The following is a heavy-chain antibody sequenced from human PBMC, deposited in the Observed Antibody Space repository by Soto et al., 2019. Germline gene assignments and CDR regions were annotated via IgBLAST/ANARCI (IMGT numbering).Heavy chain of an antibody. CDR2: IYYSGST. CDR1: GGSISSGGYY. CDR3: AGIYGGSPGGTLRY. D-gene: IGHD1-26*01. Sequence: QVQLQESGPGLVKPSQTLSLTCTVSGGSISSGGYYWSWMRQHPGKGLEWIGYIYYSGSTYYNPSLKSRVTISVDTSKNQFSLKLSSVTAADTAVYYCAGIYGGSPGGTLRYWGQGTLVTVSS. V-gene: IGHV4-31*03. J-gene: IGHJ4*02.